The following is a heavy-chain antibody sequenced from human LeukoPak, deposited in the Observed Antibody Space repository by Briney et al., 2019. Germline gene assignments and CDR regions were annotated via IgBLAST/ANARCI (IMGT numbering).Heavy chain of an antibody. CDR2: INHSGST. V-gene: IGHV4-34*01. D-gene: IGHD3-22*01. J-gene: IGHJ6*03. Sequence: SETLSLTCAVYGGSFSGYYWSWIRQPPGKGLEWSGEINHSGSTNYNPSLKSRVTISVDTSKNQFSLKLSSVTAADTAVYYCARGAPRYYDSSGYYYYNYYMDVWGKGTTVTVSS. CDR3: ARGAPRYYDSSGYYYYNYYMDV. CDR1: GGSFSGYY.